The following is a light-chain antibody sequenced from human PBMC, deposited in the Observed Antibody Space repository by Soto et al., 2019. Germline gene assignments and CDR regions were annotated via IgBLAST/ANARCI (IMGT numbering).Light chain of an antibody. J-gene: IGLJ1*01. CDR2: VGTGGSVG. CDR1: SGYSNYK. V-gene: IGLV9-49*01. CDR3: GADHGSGSNFVYV. Sequence: QSVLTQPPSASASLGASVTLTCTLSSGYSNYKVDWYQQRPGKGPRFVMRVGTGGSVGSKGDGIPDRFSVLGSGLNRYLTIKNFQEEDESDYHCGADHGSGSNFVYVFGTGTKVTAL.